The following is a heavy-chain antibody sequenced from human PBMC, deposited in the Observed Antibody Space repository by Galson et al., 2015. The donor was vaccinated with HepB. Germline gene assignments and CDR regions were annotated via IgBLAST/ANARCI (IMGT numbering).Heavy chain of an antibody. D-gene: IGHD3-10*01. Sequence: QSGAEVKKPGESLKISCKGSGYRFTSYWIAWVRQMPGKGLEWMGIIYPGDSNTRYSPSFQGQVTISADKSISTAYLQWSSLKTSDTAMYYCASTSYYGSGTYGFDPWGQGTLVTVSS. CDR2: IYPGDSNT. CDR3: ASTSYYGSGTYGFDP. V-gene: IGHV5-51*01. J-gene: IGHJ5*02. CDR1: GYRFTSYW.